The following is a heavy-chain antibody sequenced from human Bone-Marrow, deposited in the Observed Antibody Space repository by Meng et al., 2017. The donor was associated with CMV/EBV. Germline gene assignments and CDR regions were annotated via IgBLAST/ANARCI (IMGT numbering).Heavy chain of an antibody. CDR2: IIPILGIA. CDR3: AAIWSGYYLDY. Sequence: SVKVSCKASGGTFSSYTISWVRQAPGQGLEWMGRIIPILGIANYAQKFQGRVTITAEKSTSTAYMELSSLRSEDTAVYYCAAIWSGYYLDYWGQGTVVTVSS. CDR1: GGTFSSYT. D-gene: IGHD3-3*01. V-gene: IGHV1-69*02. J-gene: IGHJ4*02.